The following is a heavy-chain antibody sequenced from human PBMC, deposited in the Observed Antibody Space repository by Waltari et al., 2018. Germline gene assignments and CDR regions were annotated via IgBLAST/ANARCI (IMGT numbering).Heavy chain of an antibody. Sequence: EVQLLESGGGLVQPGGSLRLYCAASGLTFSSYAMSRVRQAPGKGLDVFSAISGSGGSTYYADSVKGRFTISRDNSKNTLYLQMNSLRAEDTAVYYCANQEHGDYWGQGTLVTVSS. V-gene: IGHV3-23*01. D-gene: IGHD1-1*01. CDR1: GLTFSSYA. CDR3: ANQEHGDY. CDR2: ISGSGGST. J-gene: IGHJ4*02.